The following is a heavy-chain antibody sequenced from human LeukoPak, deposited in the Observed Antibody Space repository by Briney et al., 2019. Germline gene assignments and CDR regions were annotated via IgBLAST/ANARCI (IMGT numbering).Heavy chain of an antibody. D-gene: IGHD2-15*01. Sequence: GGSLRLSCAASGFAFSTYSMGWVRQAPGKGLEWVSFMSGGSDYIYYADSVKGRFIMSRDNAKNSLYLQMNSLRAEDTALYYCARGGRYCSGGTCYGTFDIWGQGTTVTVSS. CDR2: MSGGSDYI. V-gene: IGHV3-21*01. CDR3: ARGGRYCSGGTCYGTFDI. CDR1: GFAFSTYS. J-gene: IGHJ3*02.